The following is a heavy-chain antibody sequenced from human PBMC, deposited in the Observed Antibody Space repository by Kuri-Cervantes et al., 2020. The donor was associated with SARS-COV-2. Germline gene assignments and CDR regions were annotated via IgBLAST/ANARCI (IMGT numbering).Heavy chain of an antibody. CDR2: IYTSGST. J-gene: IGHJ6*02. V-gene: IGHV4-4*07. D-gene: IGHD4-11*01. CDR1: GGSISSYY. Sequence: SETLSLTCTVSGGSISSYYWSWIRQPAGKGLEWIGRIYTSGSTNYNPSLKSRVTMSVDTSKNQFSLKLTSVTAADTAVYYCARLHLGYSNYAYHYYGMDVWGHGTTVTVSS. CDR3: ARLHLGYSNYAYHYYGMDV.